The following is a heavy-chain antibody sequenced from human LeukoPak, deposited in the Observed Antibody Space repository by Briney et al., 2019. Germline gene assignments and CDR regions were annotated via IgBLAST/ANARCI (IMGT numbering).Heavy chain of an antibody. V-gene: IGHV3-48*04. CDR1: GFIFSTYS. D-gene: IGHD3-10*02. CDR2: ISSSGSTI. CDR3: AELGITMIGGV. Sequence: GGSLRLSCAASGFIFSTYSMNWVRQAPGKGLEWVSYISSSGSTIYYADSVKGRFTISRDNAKNSLYLQMNSLRAEDTAVYYCAELGITMIGGVWGKGTTVTISS. J-gene: IGHJ6*04.